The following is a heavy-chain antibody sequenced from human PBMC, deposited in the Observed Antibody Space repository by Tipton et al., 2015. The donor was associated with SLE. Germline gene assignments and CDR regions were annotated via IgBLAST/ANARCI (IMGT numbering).Heavy chain of an antibody. V-gene: IGHV4-39*07. CDR3: ARDGGSYDAFDI. Sequence: LRLSCTVSGGSISSSSYYWGWIRQPPGKGLEWIGSIYHSGSTNYNPSLKSRVTISVDTSKNQFSLKLSSVTAADTAVYYCARDGGSYDAFDIWGQGTMVTVSS. J-gene: IGHJ3*02. CDR1: GGSISSSSYY. D-gene: IGHD3-10*01. CDR2: IYHSGST.